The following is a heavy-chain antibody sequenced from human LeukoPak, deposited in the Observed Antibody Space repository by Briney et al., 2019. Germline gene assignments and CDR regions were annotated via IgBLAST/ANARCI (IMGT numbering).Heavy chain of an antibody. Sequence: GGSLRLSCAASGFTFSSYTMHWVRQAPGKGLEYVSAIISNGGSTHYADSVKGRFTISRDSSKNTLFLQMGSLRAEDMAVYYCARVTMGATIANYYYYYMDVWGTGTTVTVSS. CDR3: ARVTMGATIANYYYYYMDV. J-gene: IGHJ6*03. V-gene: IGHV3-64*02. CDR1: GFTFSSYT. D-gene: IGHD3-3*01. CDR2: IISNGGST.